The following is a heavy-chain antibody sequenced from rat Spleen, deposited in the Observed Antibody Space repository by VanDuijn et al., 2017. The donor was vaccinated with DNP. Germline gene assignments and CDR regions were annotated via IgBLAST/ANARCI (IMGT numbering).Heavy chain of an antibody. CDR1: GFTFSGYA. Sequence: EVQLVESGGGLVQPGRSLKFSCAASGFTFSGYAMAWVRQAPKKGLEWVATITYDGSRIYYRDSVKGRFTISRDNAKSTLYLQMDSLRSEDTATYYCARQGSYYGYGWFAYWGQGTLVTVSS. CDR3: ARQGSYYGYGWFAY. J-gene: IGHJ3*01. V-gene: IGHV5-17*01. CDR2: ITYDGSRI. D-gene: IGHD1-7*01.